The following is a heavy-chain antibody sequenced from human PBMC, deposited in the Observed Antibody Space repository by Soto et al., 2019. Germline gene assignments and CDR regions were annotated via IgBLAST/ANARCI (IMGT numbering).Heavy chain of an antibody. V-gene: IGHV4-39*01. D-gene: IGHD3-10*01. Sequence: SETLSLTCTVSGGSISSSSYYWGWIRQPPGKGLEWIGSIYYSGSTYYNPSLKSRVTISVDTSKNQFSLKLSSVTAADTAVYYCASGGITMVRGVIISDGYYFDYWGQGTLVTVSS. CDR3: ASGGITMVRGVIISDGYYFDY. J-gene: IGHJ4*02. CDR1: GGSISSSSYY. CDR2: IYYSGST.